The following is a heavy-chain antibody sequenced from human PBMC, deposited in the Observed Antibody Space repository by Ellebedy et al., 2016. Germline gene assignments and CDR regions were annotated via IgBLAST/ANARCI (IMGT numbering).Heavy chain of an antibody. V-gene: IGHV1-3*01. CDR3: ARHDYDSSGYETNWFNP. J-gene: IGHJ5*02. D-gene: IGHD3-22*01. Sequence: KFQGRVTITRDTSASTAYMELSSLRSEDTAVYYCARHDYDSSGYETNWFNPWGQGTLVTVSS.